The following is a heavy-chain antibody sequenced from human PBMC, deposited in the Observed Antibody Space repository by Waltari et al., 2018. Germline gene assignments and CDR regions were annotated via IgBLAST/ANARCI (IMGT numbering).Heavy chain of an antibody. D-gene: IGHD6-19*01. CDR2: ISSSSSYI. CDR3: ARDRSSGWFDY. V-gene: IGHV3-21*01. CDR1: GFTFRSYT. Sequence: EVQLVESGGGLVKPGGSLRLSCAASGFTFRSYTMTWVRQAPGKGLEWVSSISSSSSYIYYADSVKGRFTISRDNAKNSLYLQMNSLRAEDTAVYYCARDRSSGWFDYWGQGTLVTVSS. J-gene: IGHJ4*02.